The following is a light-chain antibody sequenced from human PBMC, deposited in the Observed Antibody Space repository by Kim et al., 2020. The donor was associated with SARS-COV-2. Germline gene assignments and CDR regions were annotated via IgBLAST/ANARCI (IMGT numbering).Light chain of an antibody. CDR1: KLGDKY. J-gene: IGLJ2*01. V-gene: IGLV3-1*01. Sequence: SYELTQPPSVSVSPGQTASITCSVDKLGDKYACWYQQEPGQSPVLVIYQDSKRPSGIPERFSGSNSGNTATLTISGTQAMDEADYYCQAWDSSTVVFGGGTQLTVL. CDR3: QAWDSSTVV. CDR2: QDS.